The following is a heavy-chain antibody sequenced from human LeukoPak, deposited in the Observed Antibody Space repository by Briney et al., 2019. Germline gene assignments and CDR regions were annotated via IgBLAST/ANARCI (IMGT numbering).Heavy chain of an antibody. Sequence: SETLSLTCTVSGGSISSYYWSWIRQPPGKGLEWIGYIYYSGSTNYNPSLKSRVTTSVDTSKNQFSLKLSSVTAADTAVYYCASTTGYKGWFDPWGQGTLVTVSS. CDR2: IYYSGST. D-gene: IGHD1-14*01. CDR3: ASTTGYKGWFDP. CDR1: GGSISSYY. V-gene: IGHV4-59*01. J-gene: IGHJ5*02.